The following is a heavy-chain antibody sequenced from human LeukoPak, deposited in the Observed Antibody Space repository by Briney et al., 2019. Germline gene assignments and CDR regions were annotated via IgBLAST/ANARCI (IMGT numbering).Heavy chain of an antibody. D-gene: IGHD6-13*01. CDR1: GFTFSSYW. V-gene: IGHV3-7*01. Sequence: PGGSLRLSCAASGFTFSSYWMSWVRQAPGKGLEWVANIKQDGSEKYYVDSVKGRFTISRDNAKNSLYLQMNSLRAEDTAVYYCARAIAAADYYYYMDVWGKGTTVTISS. CDR2: IKQDGSEK. J-gene: IGHJ6*03. CDR3: ARAIAAADYYYYMDV.